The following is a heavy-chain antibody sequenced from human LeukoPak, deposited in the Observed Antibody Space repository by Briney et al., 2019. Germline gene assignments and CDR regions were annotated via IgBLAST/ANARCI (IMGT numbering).Heavy chain of an antibody. J-gene: IGHJ3*02. CDR1: GFTFSSCS. V-gene: IGHV3-48*01. Sequence: PGGSLRLSCAASGFTFSSCSMNWVRQAPGKGLEWVSYISSSSSTIYYADSVNGRFTISRDNAKNSLYLQMNSLRAADTAVYYCERGEDIVVVPAALAFDIWGQGTMVTVSS. D-gene: IGHD2-2*01. CDR3: ERGEDIVVVPAALAFDI. CDR2: ISSSSSTI.